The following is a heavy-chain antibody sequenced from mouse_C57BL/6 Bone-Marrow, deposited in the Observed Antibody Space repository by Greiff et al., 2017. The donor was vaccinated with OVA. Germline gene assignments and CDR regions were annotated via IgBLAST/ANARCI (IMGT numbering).Heavy chain of an antibody. Sequence: QVQLQQPGAELVMPGASVKLSCKASGYTFTSYWMHWVKQRPGQGLEWIGEIDPSDSYTNYNQKFKGKSTLTVDKSSSTAYMQLSSLTSEDSAVYYCASSPIYYGTSYAMDYWGQGTSVTVSS. CDR1: GYTFTSYW. CDR2: IDPSDSYT. J-gene: IGHJ4*01. D-gene: IGHD2-1*01. V-gene: IGHV1-69*01. CDR3: ASSPIYYGTSYAMDY.